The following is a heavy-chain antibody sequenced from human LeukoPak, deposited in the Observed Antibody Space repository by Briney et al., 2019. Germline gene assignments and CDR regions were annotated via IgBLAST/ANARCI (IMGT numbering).Heavy chain of an antibody. CDR3: ARDFSSSSLDY. Sequence: GGSLRLSCAASGFTFSSYSMNWVRQAPGKGLEWVSYISSSSSTIYYADSVKGRSTISRDNAKNSLYLQMNSLRAEDTAVYYCARDFSSSSLDYWGQGTLVTVSS. V-gene: IGHV3-48*04. J-gene: IGHJ4*02. D-gene: IGHD6-6*01. CDR2: ISSSSSTI. CDR1: GFTFSSYS.